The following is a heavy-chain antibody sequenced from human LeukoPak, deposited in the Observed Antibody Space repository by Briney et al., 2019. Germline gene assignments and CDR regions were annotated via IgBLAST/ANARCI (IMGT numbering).Heavy chain of an antibody. J-gene: IGHJ4*02. CDR3: ARDYYGSGTYYKDY. V-gene: IGHV1-2*02. CDR2: IHPNSGGT. CDR1: GYTFTAYY. D-gene: IGHD3-10*01. Sequence: GASVKLSCKASGYTFTAYYLHWVRQAPGQGLEWMGWIHPNSGGTNYAQNFQGRVSMTTDTSISTVYMELSRLRSDDTAVYYCARDYYGSGTYYKDYWGQGTLVTVSS.